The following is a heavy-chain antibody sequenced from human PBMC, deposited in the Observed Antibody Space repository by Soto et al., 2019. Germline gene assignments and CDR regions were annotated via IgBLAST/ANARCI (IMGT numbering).Heavy chain of an antibody. CDR2: IIPIDSYT. D-gene: IGHD2-21*02. CDR1: GYTFTRNW. Sequence: GESLKISCTGSGYTFTRNWISWVRQIPGRGLEWIATIIPIDSYTRYIPSSQGQVTISADNSISTAYLQWNSLKASDTAIYYCATPGGRDFDAFDVWGQGTMVTVSS. CDR3: ATPGGRDFDAFDV. J-gene: IGHJ3*01. V-gene: IGHV5-51*01.